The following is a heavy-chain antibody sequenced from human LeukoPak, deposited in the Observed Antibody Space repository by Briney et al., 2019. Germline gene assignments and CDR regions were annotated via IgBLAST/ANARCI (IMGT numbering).Heavy chain of an antibody. CDR3: ARAYCNPPYYYDMDV. CDR2: INRDGSST. D-gene: IGHD2-8*02. V-gene: IGHV3-74*01. CDR1: GFTFSSYW. J-gene: IGHJ6*04. Sequence: PGGSLRLSCVASGFTFSSYWMHWVRQALGKGLVWVSRINRDGSSTSYADSVRGGFTISRDNAKKTVYLQMNSLRAEDTAVYYCARAYCNPPYYYDMDVWGKGTTVTVSS.